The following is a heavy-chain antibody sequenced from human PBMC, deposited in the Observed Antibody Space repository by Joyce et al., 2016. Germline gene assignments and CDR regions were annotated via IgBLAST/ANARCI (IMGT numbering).Heavy chain of an antibody. D-gene: IGHD3-10*01. Sequence: QVQQVESGGGVVQPGRSMRLFCVASGFTFSNYALHWVRQAPCMGLQLVATIAFDGSKKYYEDSVKCRFTIYTDNSNHSLYLQMNSLRPEDTAVYYCARDRVESVSLPLTMDVWGQGTTITVSS. CDR1: GFTFSNYA. V-gene: IGHV3-30*04. CDR2: IAFDGSKK. CDR3: ARDRVESVSLPLTMDV. J-gene: IGHJ6*02.